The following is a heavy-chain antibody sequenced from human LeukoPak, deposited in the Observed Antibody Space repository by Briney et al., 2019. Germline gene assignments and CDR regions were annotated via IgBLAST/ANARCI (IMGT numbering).Heavy chain of an antibody. J-gene: IGHJ4*02. Sequence: PSATLSLTCAVYGGSFSGYYWSWTRHPPGKGLEWSGEINHSGSTKDTPPLTCRVTISVGASKNQSSLKLSSVTAADTAVYYCARGKGSGYDLWTRSWYFDYWGQGTLVTVSS. CDR3: ARGKGSGYDLWTRSWYFDY. CDR2: INHSGST. CDR1: GGSFSGYY. D-gene: IGHD5-12*01. V-gene: IGHV4-34*01.